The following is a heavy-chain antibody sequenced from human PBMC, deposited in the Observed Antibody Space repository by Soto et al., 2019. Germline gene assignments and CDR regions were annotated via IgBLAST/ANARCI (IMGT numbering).Heavy chain of an antibody. CDR1: GDTFSSHT. D-gene: IGHD1-7*01. J-gene: IGHJ5*02. CDR3: ARDITGTNTECDP. V-gene: IGHV1-69*06. Sequence: VQLVQSGAEVKKPGSSVRVSCEISGDTFSSHTINWLRQAPGQGLEWMGGIISVFGSPNYAETFEGRVTISADNSTNKAYMELRSLNPEYTAVYFCARDITGTNTECDPWGQGTLVTVSS. CDR2: IISVFGSP.